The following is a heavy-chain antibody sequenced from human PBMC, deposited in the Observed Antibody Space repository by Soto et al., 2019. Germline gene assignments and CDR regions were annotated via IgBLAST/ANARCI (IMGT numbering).Heavy chain of an antibody. CDR3: ARSIAAGVNWFDP. CDR1: GFTFSSYW. V-gene: IGHV3-74*01. D-gene: IGHD2-15*01. J-gene: IGHJ5*02. CDR2: INSDGSST. Sequence: EVQLVESGGGLVQPGGSLRLSCAASGFTFSSYWMHWVRKAPGKGLVWVSRINSDGSSTSYADSVKGRFTISRDNAKNTLYLQMNSLRAEDTAVYYCARSIAAGVNWFDPWGQGTLVTVSS.